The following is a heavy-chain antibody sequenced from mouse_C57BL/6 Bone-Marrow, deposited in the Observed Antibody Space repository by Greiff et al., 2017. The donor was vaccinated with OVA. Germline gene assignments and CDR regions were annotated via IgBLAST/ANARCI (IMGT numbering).Heavy chain of an antibody. Sequence: EVQVVESGGGLVKPGGSLKLSCAASGFTFSSYAMSWVRQTPEKRLEWVATISDGGSYTYYPDNVKGRFTISRDNAKNNLYLQMSHLKSEDTAMYYCARGYYGYEALDYWGQGTTLTVSS. CDR2: ISDGGSYT. CDR3: ARGYYGYEALDY. J-gene: IGHJ2*01. V-gene: IGHV5-4*01. D-gene: IGHD2-2*01. CDR1: GFTFSSYA.